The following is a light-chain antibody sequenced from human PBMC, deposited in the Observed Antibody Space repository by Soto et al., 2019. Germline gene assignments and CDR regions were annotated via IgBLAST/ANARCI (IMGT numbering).Light chain of an antibody. CDR2: GAS. V-gene: IGKV1-39*01. CDR1: QSISSY. J-gene: IGKJ5*01. CDR3: QQSYSRLT. Sequence: DIQMTQSPSSLSASVGDRITITCRASQSISSYLNWYQQKPGKAPKLLIYGASTFQSGVPSRFSGSGSGTEFTLTISSLQPEDFATYYCQQSYSRLTFGQGTRLEL.